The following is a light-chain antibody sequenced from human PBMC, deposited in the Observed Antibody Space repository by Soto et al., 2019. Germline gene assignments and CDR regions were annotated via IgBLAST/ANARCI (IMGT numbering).Light chain of an antibody. Sequence: DIQMTQSPSTLSASVGDRVTVTCRASQTIGSWVAWYQQKPGKAPNLLIYKASTLENGVPSRFSGTGSGTEFTLTISSLQPDDFATYSCQQYSPYSARTFGQGTKVEVK. J-gene: IGKJ1*01. CDR1: QTIGSW. V-gene: IGKV1-5*03. CDR3: QQYSPYSART. CDR2: KAS.